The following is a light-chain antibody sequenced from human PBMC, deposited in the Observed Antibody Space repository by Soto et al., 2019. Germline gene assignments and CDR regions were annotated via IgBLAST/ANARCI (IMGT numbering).Light chain of an antibody. V-gene: IGLV1-40*01. CDR3: QSYDSSLSGSWV. Sequence: QPVLTQPPSMSGAPGQRVTIACNGSSSNIGAGFDVHWYQHLPGTAPKLLISVNNNRPSGVPDRFSGSKSGTSASLAITGLQAEDEADYYCQSYDSSLSGSWVFGGGTKLTVL. J-gene: IGLJ3*02. CDR1: SSNIGAGFD. CDR2: VNN.